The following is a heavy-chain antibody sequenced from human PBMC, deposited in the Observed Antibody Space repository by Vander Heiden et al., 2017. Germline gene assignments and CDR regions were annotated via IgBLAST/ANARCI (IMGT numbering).Heavy chain of an antibody. CDR1: GGTFSSYA. D-gene: IGHD5-18*01. CDR2: IIPIFGTA. V-gene: IGHV1-69*01. CDR3: ARAPYSGYDYPYSYGYRLEFSPTSY. Sequence: QVQLVQSGAEVKKPGSSVKVSCKASGGTFSSYAISWVRQAPGQGLEWMGGIIPIFGTANYAQKFQGRVTITADESTSTAYMELSSLRSEDTAVYYCARAPYSGYDYPYSYGYRLEFSPTSYWGQGTLVTVSS. J-gene: IGHJ4*02.